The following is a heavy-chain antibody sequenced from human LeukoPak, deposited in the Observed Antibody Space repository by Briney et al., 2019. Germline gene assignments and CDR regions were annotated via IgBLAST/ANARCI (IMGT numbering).Heavy chain of an antibody. CDR2: ISSSGSTI. Sequence: GGSLRLSCAASGFTFSDHYISWIRQAPGKGLEWVSYISSSGSTIYYADSVKGRFTISRDNAKNSLYLQMNSLKTEDTAVYYCTRFEWELLHDYWGQGTLVTVSS. J-gene: IGHJ4*02. D-gene: IGHD1-26*01. CDR1: GFTFSDHY. CDR3: TRFEWELLHDY. V-gene: IGHV3-11*01.